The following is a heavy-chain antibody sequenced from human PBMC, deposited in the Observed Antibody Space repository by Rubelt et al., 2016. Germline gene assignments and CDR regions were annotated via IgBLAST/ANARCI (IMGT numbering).Heavy chain of an antibody. Sequence: GPGLVKPSQTLSLTCTVSGGSISSGGYYWSWICQHPGKGLEWIGYIYYSGSTYYNPSLKSRVTISVDTSKNQFSLKLSSVTAADTAVYYCARSDSSGYSSFSFDYWGQGTLVTVSS. V-gene: IGHV4-31*03. D-gene: IGHD3-22*01. J-gene: IGHJ4*02. CDR2: IYYSGST. CDR3: ARSDSSGYSSFSFDY. CDR1: GGSISSGGYY.